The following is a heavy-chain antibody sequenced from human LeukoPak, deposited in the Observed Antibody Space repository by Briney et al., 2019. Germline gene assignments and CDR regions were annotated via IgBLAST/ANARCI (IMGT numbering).Heavy chain of an antibody. CDR2: INHSGST. Sequence: SETLSLTCAVYGGSFSGYYWSWIRQPPGKGLEWIGEINHSGSTNYNPSLKSRVTISVDTSKNQFSLKLSSVTAADTAVYYCARVSMVRGVKQRTKKFDYWGQGTLVTVSS. V-gene: IGHV4-34*01. CDR3: ARVSMVRGVKQRTKKFDY. J-gene: IGHJ4*02. D-gene: IGHD3-10*01. CDR1: GGSFSGYY.